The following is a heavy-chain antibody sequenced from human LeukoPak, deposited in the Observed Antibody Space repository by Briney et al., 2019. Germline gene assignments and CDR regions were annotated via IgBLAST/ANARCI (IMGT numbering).Heavy chain of an antibody. CDR2: ISSSSSYI. CDR3: ARDFHYDYVWGSYRYRAFDI. J-gene: IGHJ3*02. V-gene: IGHV3-21*01. Sequence: GGSLRLSCAASGFTFSSYSMNWVRQAPGKGLESVSSISSSSSYIYYADSVKGRFTISRDNDKTSLYLQMNSLRAEDTAVYYCARDFHYDYVWGSYRYRAFDIWGRGTMVTVSS. CDR1: GFTFSSYS. D-gene: IGHD3-16*02.